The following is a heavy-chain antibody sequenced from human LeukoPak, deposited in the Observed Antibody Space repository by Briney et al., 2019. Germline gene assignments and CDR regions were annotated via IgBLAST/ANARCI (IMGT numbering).Heavy chain of an antibody. V-gene: IGHV3-21*04. Sequence: GGSLRLSCAASGFTFSSYSMNWVRQAPGKGLEWVSSISSSSSYIYYADSVKGRFTISRDNAKNSLYLQMNSLRAEDTALYYCARDQRSSGSLLEHDYYYYMDVWGKGTTVTVSS. CDR2: ISSSSSYI. J-gene: IGHJ6*03. CDR3: ARDQRSSGSLLEHDYYYYMDV. CDR1: GFTFSSYS. D-gene: IGHD1-26*01.